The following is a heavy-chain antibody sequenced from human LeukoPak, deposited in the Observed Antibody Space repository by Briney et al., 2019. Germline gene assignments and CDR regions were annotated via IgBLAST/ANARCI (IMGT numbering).Heavy chain of an antibody. CDR1: GFTVSSNY. V-gene: IGHV3-53*01. D-gene: IGHD3-22*01. J-gene: IGHJ4*02. CDR2: IGGSGATI. CDR3: ARWHTSGNNYYYDY. Sequence: QPGGSLRLSCAASGFTVSSNYMSWVRQAPGKGLEWVSAIGGSGATIYYADSVRGRFTISRDNFKNTLYLQMNSLRAEDTAVYYCARWHTSGNNYYYDYWGQGTLVTVSS.